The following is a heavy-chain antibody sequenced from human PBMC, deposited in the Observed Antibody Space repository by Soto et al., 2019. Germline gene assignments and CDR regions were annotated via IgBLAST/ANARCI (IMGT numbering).Heavy chain of an antibody. CDR2: ISAYNGNT. J-gene: IGHJ6*03. D-gene: IGHD2-15*01. CDR3: ARIMGTRDIVVVVANYYYYYMDV. Sequence: ASVKVSCKASGYTFTSYGISWVRQAPGQGLEWMGWISAYNGNTNYAQKLQGRVTMTTDTSTSTAYMELRSLRSDDTAVYYCARIMGTRDIVVVVANYYYYYMDVWGKGTTVTVSS. V-gene: IGHV1-18*01. CDR1: GYTFTSYG.